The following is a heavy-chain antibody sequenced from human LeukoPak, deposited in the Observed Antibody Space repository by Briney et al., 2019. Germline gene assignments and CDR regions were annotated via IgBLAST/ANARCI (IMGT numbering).Heavy chain of an antibody. D-gene: IGHD5-12*01. CDR1: GLTFRSHG. CDR3: AKDGSGYPPSYYFDY. V-gene: IGHV3-23*01. J-gene: IGHJ4*02. CDR2: ISGSGLST. Sequence: PGGSRRLSCAASGLTFRSHGMSWVRQAPGKGLEWVSHISGSGLSTYYADSVKGRFTISRDNSKNTLYLQMNSLRAEDTAVYFCAKDGSGYPPSYYFDYWGQETVVTVSS.